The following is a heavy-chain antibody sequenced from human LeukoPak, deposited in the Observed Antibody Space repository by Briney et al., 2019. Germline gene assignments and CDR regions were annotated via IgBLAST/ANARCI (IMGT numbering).Heavy chain of an antibody. CDR1: GGSISRGGYY. D-gene: IGHD4-17*01. Sequence: SHTLALTCTVSGGSISRGGYYWTWIRQHPGKVLEWIGHIYYSGSTYYNPSLKSRVTISVATSKNQFSLKLSSVTAADTAVYYCARDRSPVTTRVYYGMDVWGKGTTVTVSS. J-gene: IGHJ6*04. CDR3: ARDRSPVTTRVYYGMDV. V-gene: IGHV4-31*03. CDR2: IYYSGST.